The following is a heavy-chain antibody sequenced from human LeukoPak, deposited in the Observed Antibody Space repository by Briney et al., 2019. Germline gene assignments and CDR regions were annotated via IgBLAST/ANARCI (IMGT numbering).Heavy chain of an antibody. Sequence: PGGSLRLSCAASGFTFSSYAMSWVRQAPGKGLEWVSAISGSGGSTYYADSVKGRFTISRDNSKNTLYLQMNSLRAEDTAVYYCARAAMVRGVIKPYYYYGMDVWGQGTTVTVSS. D-gene: IGHD3-10*01. CDR3: ARAAMVRGVIKPYYYYGMDV. J-gene: IGHJ6*02. V-gene: IGHV3-23*01. CDR2: ISGSGGST. CDR1: GFTFSSYA.